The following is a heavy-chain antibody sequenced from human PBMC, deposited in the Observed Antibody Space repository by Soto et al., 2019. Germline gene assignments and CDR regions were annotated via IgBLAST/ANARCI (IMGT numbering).Heavy chain of an antibody. J-gene: IGHJ3*01. V-gene: IGHV4-38-2*01. CDR3: WRARWYDDFDV. Sequence: SETLSLTCAVSGVFISSGNSWGWIRKPPGKGLGGIGSIFDGGKTYYNPSLKSRGTISVDMSKNQLSLKPNDVSAVDGPECYCWRARWYDDFDVWGQGTVVTVSS. CDR1: GVFISSGNS. D-gene: IGHD2-15*01. CDR2: IFDGGKT.